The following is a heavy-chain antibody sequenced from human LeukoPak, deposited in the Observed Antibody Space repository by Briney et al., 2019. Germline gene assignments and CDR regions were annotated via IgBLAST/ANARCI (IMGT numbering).Heavy chain of an antibody. V-gene: IGHV1-46*01. CDR1: GYTFTSYY. CDR2: INPSGGST. J-gene: IGHJ3*02. CDR3: ARSRDDAFDI. Sequence: ASVKDSCKASGYTFTSYYMHWVRQAPGQGLEWMGKINPSGGSTSCAQKFQGRVTLTRDTSTSTVYMELSSLRSEDTAVYYCARSRDDAFDIWGQGTMVTVSS.